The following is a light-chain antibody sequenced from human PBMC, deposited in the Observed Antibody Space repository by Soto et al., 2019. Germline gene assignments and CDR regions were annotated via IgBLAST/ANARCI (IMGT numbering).Light chain of an antibody. Sequence: DIQLTQSPSSVSAPVGDRGTITCRASQDISTWLAWYQQKPGKAPKLLIYAASNLQTGVPSRFSGSGSGTDFTLTISSLQPEDFATYYCQQANSFPRTFGQGTKVEIK. CDR2: AAS. CDR1: QDISTW. J-gene: IGKJ1*01. V-gene: IGKV1D-12*01. CDR3: QQANSFPRT.